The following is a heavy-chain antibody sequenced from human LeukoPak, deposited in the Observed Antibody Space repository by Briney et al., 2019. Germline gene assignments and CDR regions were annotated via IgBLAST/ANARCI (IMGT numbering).Heavy chain of an antibody. CDR2: INHSGST. J-gene: IGHJ5*02. CDR3: ARESMESGSYSRA. CDR1: GGSFSGYY. V-gene: IGHV4-34*01. Sequence: SETLSLTCAAYGGSFSGYYWSWIRQPPGKGLEWIGEINHSGSTNYNPSLKSRVTISVDTSKNQFSLKLSSVTAADTAVYYCARESMESGSYSRAWGQGTLVTVSS. D-gene: IGHD1-26*01.